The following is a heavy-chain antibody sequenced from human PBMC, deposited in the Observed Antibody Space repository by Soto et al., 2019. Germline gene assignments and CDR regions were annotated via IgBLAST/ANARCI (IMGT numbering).Heavy chain of an antibody. CDR1: GFTFSGSA. CDR3: GKLLTFDI. Sequence: GGSLRLSCAASGFTFSGSAMHWVRQASGKGLEWVGRIRSKANSYATAYAASVKGRFTIPRDDSKNTAYLQMNSLKTEDTAVYYCGKLLTFDIWGQGTMVTVSS. J-gene: IGHJ3*02. D-gene: IGHD2-21*01. CDR2: IRSKANSYAT. V-gene: IGHV3-73*01.